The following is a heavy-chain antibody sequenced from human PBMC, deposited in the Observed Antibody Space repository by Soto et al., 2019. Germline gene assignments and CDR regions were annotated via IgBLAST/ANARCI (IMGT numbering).Heavy chain of an antibody. CDR1: GGSITNYY. D-gene: IGHD3-10*01. CDR3: ARHGFGSLHGLVDV. V-gene: IGHV4-59*08. Sequence: QVQLQESGPGLVKPSETLSLTCTVSGGSITNYYCSWFRQPPGKGLEWIGYIQYNGYSAYNLSLKRRVTMSMETSKTQFSQLLESVTATDTAVYYCARHGFGSLHGLVDVWGQGTTVIVSS. CDR2: IQYNGYS. J-gene: IGHJ6*02.